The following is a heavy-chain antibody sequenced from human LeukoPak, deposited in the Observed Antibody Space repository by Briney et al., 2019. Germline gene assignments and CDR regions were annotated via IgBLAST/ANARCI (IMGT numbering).Heavy chain of an antibody. V-gene: IGHV1-69*04. D-gene: IGHD3-22*01. J-gene: IGHJ4*02. CDR2: IIPILGIA. CDR1: GGTFSSYA. Sequence: GSSVKVSCKASGGTFSSYAISWVRQAPGQGLEWMGRIIPILGIANYAQKFQGRVTITADKSTSTAYMELSSLRSDDTAVYYCARDLYDSSGYYPYFDYWGQGALVTVSS. CDR3: ARDLYDSSGYYPYFDY.